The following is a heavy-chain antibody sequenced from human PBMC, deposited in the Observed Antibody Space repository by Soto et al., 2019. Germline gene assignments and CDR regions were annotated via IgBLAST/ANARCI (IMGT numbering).Heavy chain of an antibody. Sequence: ASVKVSCKASGYTFTGYYMHWVRQAPGQGLEWMGWINPNSGGTNYAQKFQGWVTMTRDTSISTAYMELSRLRSDDTAVYYCARVATSTYYDSSGYYSDWGQGTLVTVSS. V-gene: IGHV1-2*04. CDR1: GYTFTGYY. D-gene: IGHD3-22*01. J-gene: IGHJ4*02. CDR2: INPNSGGT. CDR3: ARVATSTYYDSSGYYSD.